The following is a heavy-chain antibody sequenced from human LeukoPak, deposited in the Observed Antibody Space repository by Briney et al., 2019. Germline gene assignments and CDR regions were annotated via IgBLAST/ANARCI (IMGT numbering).Heavy chain of an antibody. Sequence: PSETLSLTCTVSGGSISSGDYYWSWIRQPPGKGLEWIVYIYYIGSTYYNPSLKSRVTISVYTSKNQSPLKLSSVTAADTAVYYCARAAVTQYYFDYWGQGTLVTVSS. D-gene: IGHD4-17*01. V-gene: IGHV4-30-4*01. J-gene: IGHJ4*02. CDR2: IYYIGST. CDR3: ARAAVTQYYFDY. CDR1: GGSISSGDYY.